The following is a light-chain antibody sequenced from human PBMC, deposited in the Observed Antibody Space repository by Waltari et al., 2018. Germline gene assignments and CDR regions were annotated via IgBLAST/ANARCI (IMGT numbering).Light chain of an antibody. CDR2: VGTGGIVG. CDR1: SGYSNYK. J-gene: IGLJ1*01. Sequence: QPVLTQPPSASASLGASVTLTCTLSSGYSNYKVDWYQQRPGKGPRFVMRVGTGGIVGSKGDGIPDRLSFLGSGLNRYLTIKNIQEEDESDYHCGADHGSGSNFVYVFGTGTKVTVL. V-gene: IGLV9-49*01. CDR3: GADHGSGSNFVYV.